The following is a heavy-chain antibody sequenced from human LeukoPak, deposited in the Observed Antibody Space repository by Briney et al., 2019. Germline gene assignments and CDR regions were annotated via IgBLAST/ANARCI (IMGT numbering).Heavy chain of an antibody. CDR2: IYYSGST. J-gene: IGHJ4*02. Sequence: PSETLSLTCTVSGGSISSSSYYWGWIRQPPGKGLEWIGSIYYSGSTYYNPSLKSRVTISVDTSKNQFSLKLSSVNAADTAVYYCVILTLAERYFVWLLSSYFDYWGQGTLVTVSS. V-gene: IGHV4-39*01. D-gene: IGHD3-9*01. CDR1: GGSISSSSYY. CDR3: VILTLAERYFVWLLSSYFDY.